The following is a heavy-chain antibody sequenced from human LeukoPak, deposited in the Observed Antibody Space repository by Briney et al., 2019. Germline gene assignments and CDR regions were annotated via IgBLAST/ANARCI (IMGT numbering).Heavy chain of an antibody. Sequence: SETLSFTCTVSGGSLSSGGYYWSWIRQQPGKGLEWLGYIYYSGSTYYNPSLKSRVTISVDTSKNQFSLKLSSVTAADTAVYYCARGPPFVYWGQGTVVTVSS. V-gene: IGHV4-31*03. CDR3: ARGPPFVY. CDR2: IYYSGST. J-gene: IGHJ4*02. CDR1: GGSLSSGGYY.